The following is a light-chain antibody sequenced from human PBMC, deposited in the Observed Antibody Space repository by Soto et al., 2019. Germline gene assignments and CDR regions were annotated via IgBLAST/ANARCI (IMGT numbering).Light chain of an antibody. CDR1: QSVSSN. Sequence: EIVMTQSPATLSVSPGERATLSCRASQSVSSNLAWYQQKPGQAPRLLIYGASTRATGIPARFSGSGSGTEFTHTISSLQSEDLAVYYCQQYKSWPPLTFGGGTKVEIK. CDR2: GAS. V-gene: IGKV3-15*01. J-gene: IGKJ4*01. CDR3: QQYKSWPPLT.